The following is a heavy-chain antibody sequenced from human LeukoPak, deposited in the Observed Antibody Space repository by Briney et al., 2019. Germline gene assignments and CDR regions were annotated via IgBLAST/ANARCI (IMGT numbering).Heavy chain of an antibody. CDR3: ARIHRYCSGGACYVLDN. CDR2: VYYSGST. Sequence: SETLSLTCVVSGGSVSGYYWGWIRQLPGRGLEWIGYVYYSGSTNYNPSFKSRITISVDTSRNQFSLQLSSVTAADTAVYYCARIHRYCSGGACYVLDNWGQGTLVAVSS. D-gene: IGHD2-15*01. J-gene: IGHJ4*02. V-gene: IGHV4-59*02. CDR1: GGSVSGYY.